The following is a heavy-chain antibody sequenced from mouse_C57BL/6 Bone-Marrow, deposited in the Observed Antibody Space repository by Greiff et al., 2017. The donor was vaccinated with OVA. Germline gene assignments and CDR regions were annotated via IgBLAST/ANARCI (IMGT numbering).Heavy chain of an antibody. CDR3: ARGAFITTVGAWLDY. V-gene: IGHV1-55*01. J-gene: IGHJ3*01. D-gene: IGHD1-1*01. CDR1: GYTFTSYW. Sequence: QVHVKQPGAELVKPGASVKMSCKASGYTFTSYWITWVKQRPGQGLEWIGDIYPGSGSTNYNEKFKSKATLTVDTSSSTAYMQLSSLTYEDSAVYYCARGAFITTVGAWLDYWGQGTVVTVSA. CDR2: IYPGSGST.